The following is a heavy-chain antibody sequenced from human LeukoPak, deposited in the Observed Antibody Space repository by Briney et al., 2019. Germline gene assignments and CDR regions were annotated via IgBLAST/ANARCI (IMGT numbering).Heavy chain of an antibody. CDR1: GFTFSSYA. J-gene: IGHJ4*02. D-gene: IGHD6-6*01. V-gene: IGHV3-23*01. CDR3: AKWKYSNSGIDDY. Sequence: GGFLRLSCAASGFTFSSYAMSWVRQVPGKGLEWVSVISGSGDNTYYADSVKGRFTISRDNSKNMLCLQMNSLRAEDTAVYYCAKWKYSNSGIDDYWGQGTLVTVSS. CDR2: ISGSGDNT.